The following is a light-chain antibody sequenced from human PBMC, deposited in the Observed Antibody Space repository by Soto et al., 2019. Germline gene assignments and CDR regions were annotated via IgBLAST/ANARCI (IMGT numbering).Light chain of an antibody. CDR3: QQYGSSPQT. V-gene: IGKV3-20*01. Sequence: EIVLTQSPGTLSLSPGERATLACRASQSVSSSYLAWYQQKPGQAPRLLIYGASSRATGIPDRFSGSGSGTDITLTISRLEPADFAVYYCQQYGSSPQTFGQGTKVDIK. CDR1: QSVSSSY. J-gene: IGKJ1*01. CDR2: GAS.